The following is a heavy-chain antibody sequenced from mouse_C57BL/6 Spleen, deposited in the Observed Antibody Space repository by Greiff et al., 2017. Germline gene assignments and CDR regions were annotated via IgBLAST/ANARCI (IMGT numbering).Heavy chain of an antibody. J-gene: IGHJ4*01. CDR3: AMGLRQGVYAMDY. CDR1: GYTFTSYW. CDR2: IDPSDSYT. D-gene: IGHD2-4*01. Sequence: VQLQQPGAELVRPGTSVKLSCKASGYTFTSYWMHWVKQRPGQGLEWIGVIDPSDSYTNYNQKFKGKATLTVDTSSSTAYMQLSSLTSEDSAVYYCAMGLRQGVYAMDYWGQGTSVTVSS. V-gene: IGHV1-59*01.